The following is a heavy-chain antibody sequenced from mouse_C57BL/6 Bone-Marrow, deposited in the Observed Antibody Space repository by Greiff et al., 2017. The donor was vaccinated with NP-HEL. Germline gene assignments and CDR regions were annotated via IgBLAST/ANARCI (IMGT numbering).Heavy chain of an antibody. CDR2: IDPSDSYT. CDR3: ARDDGYSYYYAMDY. V-gene: IGHV1-69*01. Sequence: QVQLKQPGAELVMPGASVKLSCKASGYTFTSYWMHWVKQRPGQGLEWIVEIDPSDSYTNYNQKFKGKSTLTVDKSSSTAYMQLSSLTSEDSAVYYCARDDGYSYYYAMDYWGQGTSVTVSS. D-gene: IGHD2-3*01. CDR1: GYTFTSYW. J-gene: IGHJ4*01.